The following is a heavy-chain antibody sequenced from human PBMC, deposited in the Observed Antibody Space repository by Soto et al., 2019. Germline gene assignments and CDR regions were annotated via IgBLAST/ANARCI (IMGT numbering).Heavy chain of an antibody. CDR3: VRDLAHGYTGNV. V-gene: IGHV4-30-4*08. CDR2: IYDSGVT. D-gene: IGHD5-18*01. J-gene: IGHJ3*01. CDR1: GAIVTSGENY. Sequence: QVQLQESGPGLVKPSQTLSLACGVSGAIVTSGENYWSWVRQPPGKGLEWIGYIYDSGVTSYTPALKSRVMLSLDRPNNQVSLKLRSLTAADTAVYFFVRDLAHGYTGNVCGHGTLVTVSS.